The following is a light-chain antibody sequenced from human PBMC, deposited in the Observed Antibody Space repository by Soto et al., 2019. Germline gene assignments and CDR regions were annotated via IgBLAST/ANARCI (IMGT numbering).Light chain of an antibody. CDR3: HQYGRSPVYT. V-gene: IGKV3-20*01. J-gene: IGKJ2*01. CDR1: QSVSSSY. Sequence: EIVLTQSPGTLSLSPGERATLSCRASQSVSSSYLAWYQPKPGQAPRLLIYVASSRPTGIPDRFSGSGSAAYSILTISRLEHEDSVEYYCHQYGRSPVYTFGHGTTLEIK. CDR2: VAS.